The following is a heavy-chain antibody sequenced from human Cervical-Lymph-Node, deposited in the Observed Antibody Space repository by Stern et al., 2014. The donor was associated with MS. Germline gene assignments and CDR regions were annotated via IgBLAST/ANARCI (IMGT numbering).Heavy chain of an antibody. J-gene: IGHJ4*02. D-gene: IGHD3-10*01. Sequence: EVQLVESGGGLAHPGGSLRLSCAASGFTFSGHTMNWVRQAPGKGLEWVSYISSSSSTIYYADSVKGRFTISRDNAKNSLYLQMNSLRAEDTAVYYCARESLNYDGSGSYWVFDYWGQGTLVTVSS. V-gene: IGHV3-48*01. CDR2: ISSSSSTI. CDR1: GFTFSGHT. CDR3: ARESLNYDGSGSYWVFDY.